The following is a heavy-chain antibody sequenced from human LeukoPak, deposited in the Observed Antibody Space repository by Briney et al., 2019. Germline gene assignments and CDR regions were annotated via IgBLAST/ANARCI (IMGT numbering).Heavy chain of an antibody. D-gene: IGHD4-11*01. Sequence: ASVKVSCKTSGYTFTSHGISWVRQAPGQGLEWMEWISANNGDTNYAQRMQGRLTMTTDTSTSTAYMELRSLSSDDTAIYYCARDWPTVIADYWGQGTLVTVSS. CDR1: GYTFTSHG. CDR2: ISANNGDT. CDR3: ARDWPTVIADY. V-gene: IGHV1-18*01. J-gene: IGHJ4*02.